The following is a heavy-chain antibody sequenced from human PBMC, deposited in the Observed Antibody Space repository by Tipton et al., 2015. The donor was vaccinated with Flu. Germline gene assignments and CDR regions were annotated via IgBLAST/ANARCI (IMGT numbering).Heavy chain of an antibody. CDR3: AREAGYSDYLGLYFDY. V-gene: IGHV4-61*02. CDR2: IYASGST. J-gene: IGHJ4*02. Sequence: TLSLTCTISGDSISNGNNYWAWIRQPAGERPEWIGRIYASGSTNDNPSFKSRVTISVDTSKNQFSLKLTSVTAADTAMYYCAREAGYSDYLGLYFDYWARGRWSPSPQ. D-gene: IGHD4-11*01. CDR1: GDSISNGNNY.